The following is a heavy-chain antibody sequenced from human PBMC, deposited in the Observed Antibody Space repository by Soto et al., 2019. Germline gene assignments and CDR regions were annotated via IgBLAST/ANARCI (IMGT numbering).Heavy chain of an antibody. D-gene: IGHD4-17*01. CDR1: GYTFTNFG. CDR2: IRTYNGNT. Sequence: QVQLVQSGAEVKKPGASVKVSCKASGYTFTNFGINWVRQAPGQGLEWMGWIRTYNGNTNYAPKLQGRGTMTTDTSTTAADMELRSLRSNATAVYYCARVPTPTHGDSDKHSLFDPWGQGTLVTVSS. V-gene: IGHV1-18*04. J-gene: IGHJ5*02. CDR3: ARVPTPTHGDSDKHSLFDP.